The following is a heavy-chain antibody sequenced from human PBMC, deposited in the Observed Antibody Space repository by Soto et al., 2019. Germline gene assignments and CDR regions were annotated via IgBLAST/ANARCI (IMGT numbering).Heavy chain of an antibody. Sequence: PGGSLRLSCAASGFIFSTYSMNCVRQTPGKGLEWVSSISRSSDHMYYADSVRGRFTISRDNAENSLFLQMNSLRAEDTAVYYCTRAISGGPFDYWGQGSLVTVSS. V-gene: IGHV3-21*01. CDR1: GFIFSTYS. CDR3: TRAISGGPFDY. J-gene: IGHJ4*02. CDR2: ISRSSDHM. D-gene: IGHD2-15*01.